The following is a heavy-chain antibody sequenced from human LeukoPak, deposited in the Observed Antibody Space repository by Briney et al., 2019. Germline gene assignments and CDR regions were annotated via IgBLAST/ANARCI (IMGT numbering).Heavy chain of an antibody. CDR3: ARLVVDTAVVQTHYFDY. D-gene: IGHD5-18*01. V-gene: IGHV5-51*01. CDR2: IYPGDSDT. Sequence: GESLKISCKGSGYSFTSYWIGWVRQMPGKGLEWMGIIYPGDSDTRYSPSFQGQVTISADKSISTAYLQWSSLKASDTAMYYCARLVVDTAVVQTHYFDYWGQGTLVTVSS. J-gene: IGHJ4*02. CDR1: GYSFTSYW.